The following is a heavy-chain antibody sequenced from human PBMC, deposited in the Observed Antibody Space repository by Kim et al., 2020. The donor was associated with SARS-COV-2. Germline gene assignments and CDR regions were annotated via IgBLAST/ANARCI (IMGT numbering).Heavy chain of an antibody. V-gene: IGHV4-34*01. CDR3: ARVLFVLSGWFGESDAFDI. CDR2: INHSGST. J-gene: IGHJ3*02. D-gene: IGHD3-10*01. CDR1: GGSFSGYY. Sequence: SETLSLTCAVYGGSFSGYYWSWIRQPPGKGLEWIGEINHSGSTNYNPSLKSRVTISVDTSKNQFSLKLSSVTAADTAVYYCARVLFVLSGWFGESDAFDIWGQGTMVTVSS.